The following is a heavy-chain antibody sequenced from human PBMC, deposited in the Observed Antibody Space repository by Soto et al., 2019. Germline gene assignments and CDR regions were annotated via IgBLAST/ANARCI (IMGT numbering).Heavy chain of an antibody. J-gene: IGHJ6*02. CDR3: ASGNSATVGGVTVYYYYGMDV. CDR1: GGTFSSYA. D-gene: IGHD3-16*02. V-gene: IGHV1-69*01. CDR2: IIPPFSTA. Sequence: QVQLVQSGAEVKKPGSSVKVSCKASGGTFSSYAISWVRQAPGQGLEWMGDIIPPFSTANYAQRFQGRVTITADESTSTACMDLSSLRSDDTAVYYCASGNSATVGGVTVYYYYGMDVWGQGTTGTVSS.